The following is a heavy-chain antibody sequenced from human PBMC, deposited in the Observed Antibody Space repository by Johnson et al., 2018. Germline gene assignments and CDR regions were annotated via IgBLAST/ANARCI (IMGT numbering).Heavy chain of an antibody. CDR2: ISGSGGST. Sequence: VELLEAGGGLVQPGGSLRLSCAASGFTFSSYAMSWVRQAPGKGLEWVSAISGSGGSTYYADSVQGRFTISRDNSKNTLYLQMNSLRAEDTAVYYCAKEAIFGVVINYYYYGMDVWGQGTTVTVSS. CDR3: AKEAIFGVVINYYYYGMDV. V-gene: IGHV3-23*01. J-gene: IGHJ6*02. D-gene: IGHD3-3*02. CDR1: GFTFSSYA.